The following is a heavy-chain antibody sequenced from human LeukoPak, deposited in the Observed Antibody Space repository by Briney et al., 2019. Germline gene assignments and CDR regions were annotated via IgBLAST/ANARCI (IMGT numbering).Heavy chain of an antibody. CDR2: ISGSGGST. J-gene: IGHJ4*02. V-gene: IGHV3-23*01. CDR1: GFTFSSYA. Sequence: GGSLRLSCAASGFTFSSYAMSWVRQAPGKGLEWVSAISGSGGSTYYADFVKGRFTISRDNSKNTLYLQMNSLRAEDTAVYYCAKSHYYDSSGYYHHDYWGQGTLVTVSS. CDR3: AKSHYYDSSGYYHHDY. D-gene: IGHD3-22*01.